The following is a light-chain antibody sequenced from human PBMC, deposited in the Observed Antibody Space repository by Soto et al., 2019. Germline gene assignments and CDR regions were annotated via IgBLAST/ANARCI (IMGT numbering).Light chain of an antibody. J-gene: IGLJ2*01. Sequence: QAVVTQPASVSGSPGQSITISCTGTSSDVGGYSYVSWYQQHPGKTPKLMIYEVSNRPSGVSHRFSGSKSGNTASLTISGLQTEDEADYYCSSFSSITREVFGGGTQLTVL. V-gene: IGLV2-14*01. CDR1: SSDVGGYSY. CDR2: EVS. CDR3: SSFSSITREV.